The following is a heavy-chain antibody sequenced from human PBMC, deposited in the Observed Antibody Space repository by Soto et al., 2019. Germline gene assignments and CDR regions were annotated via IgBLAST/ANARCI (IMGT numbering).Heavy chain of an antibody. CDR3: ARFYYSAGSVYFSGH. CDR1: GFTFSDYA. V-gene: IGHV3-23*01. D-gene: IGHD3-22*01. Sequence: DVQLLESGGGLIQPGGSLRLSCAASGFTFSDYAMSWVRQPPGKGLEWVSAISGSGDSTYCADSVRGRCTISRDNSKNTLFLQMNSLRGEDSAIYFCARFYYSAGSVYFSGHWGQGAQVTVSS. CDR2: ISGSGDST. J-gene: IGHJ4*02.